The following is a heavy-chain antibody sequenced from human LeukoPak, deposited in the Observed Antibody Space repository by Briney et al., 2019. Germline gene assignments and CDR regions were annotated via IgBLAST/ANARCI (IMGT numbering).Heavy chain of an antibody. V-gene: IGHV3-23*01. D-gene: IGHD1-1*01. CDR1: GFTFNTFA. CDR3: ARGKGTSWKYYFGY. CDR2: IGGSSGTT. J-gene: IGHJ4*02. Sequence: GGSLRLSCAASGFTFNTFAMSWVRQAPGEGLEWISVIGGSSGTTYYADSVKGRLTISRDNSKNMLFLQMNNLRADDTAVYYCARGKGTSWKYYFGYWGQGTLVTVSS.